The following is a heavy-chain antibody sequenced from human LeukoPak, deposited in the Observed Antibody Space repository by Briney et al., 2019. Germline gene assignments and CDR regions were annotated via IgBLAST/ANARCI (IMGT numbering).Heavy chain of an antibody. CDR2: ISYDGSNK. D-gene: IGHD1-20*01. Sequence: GGSLRLSCAASGFTFSSYAMHWVRQAPGKGLEWVAVISYDGSNKYYADSVKGRFTISRDNSKNTLYLQMNSLRAEDTAVYYCAKGGGVTGTPLDYWGQGTLVTVSS. V-gene: IGHV3-30-3*01. J-gene: IGHJ4*02. CDR3: AKGGGVTGTPLDY. CDR1: GFTFSSYA.